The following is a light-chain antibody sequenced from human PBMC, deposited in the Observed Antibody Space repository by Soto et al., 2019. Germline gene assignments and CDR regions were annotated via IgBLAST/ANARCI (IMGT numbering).Light chain of an antibody. J-gene: IGKJ2*01. Sequence: EIVMTQSPATLSVSPGERATLSCRASQSVSSNLAWYQQKPGQAPRLLIYGASTRATGIPARFSGSGSGTEFTITISSLQSADVAVYYCQQYNNWPYTFGEGTKLEIK. CDR2: GAS. CDR3: QQYNNWPYT. CDR1: QSVSSN. V-gene: IGKV3-15*01.